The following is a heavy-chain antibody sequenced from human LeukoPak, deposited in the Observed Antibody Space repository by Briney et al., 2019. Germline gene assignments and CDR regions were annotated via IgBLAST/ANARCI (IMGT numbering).Heavy chain of an antibody. Sequence: SETLSLTCAVSGGSISSSSYYWGWIRQPPGKGLEWIGGINYGGSTYYNPSLKSRVTISVDTSKNQFPLKLSSVTAADTAVYYCARDPLRFLEWLSPPGWFDPWGQGTLVTVSS. CDR3: ARDPLRFLEWLSPPGWFDP. J-gene: IGHJ5*02. D-gene: IGHD3-3*01. V-gene: IGHV4-39*06. CDR1: GGSISSSSYY. CDR2: INYGGST.